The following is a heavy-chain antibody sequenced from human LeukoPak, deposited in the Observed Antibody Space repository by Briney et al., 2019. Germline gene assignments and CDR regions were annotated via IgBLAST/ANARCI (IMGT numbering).Heavy chain of an antibody. CDR2: TYASGYT. CDR3: ARILDFGSGTFLMNAFDV. D-gene: IGHD3-10*01. V-gene: IGHV4-59*11. J-gene: IGHJ3*01. CDR1: GGSISSHS. Sequence: SETLSLTCSVSGGSISSHSLSWFRQPPGKRLEWIGYTYASGYTDYSPSLRSRVAVSVDTSKNQFSLKLSSVTAADTAVYYCARILDFGSGTFLMNAFDVWGQGTMLTVSS.